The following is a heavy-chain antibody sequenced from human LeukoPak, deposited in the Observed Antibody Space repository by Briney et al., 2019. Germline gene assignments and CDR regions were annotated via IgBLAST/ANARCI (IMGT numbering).Heavy chain of an antibody. CDR2: ISGSGDNT. D-gene: IGHD3-22*01. V-gene: IGHV3-23*01. J-gene: IGHJ4*02. Sequence: GGSLRLSCAASGFTFSSYAMTWVRQAPGKGLEWVSGISGSGDNTYYADSVKGRFTISRDNSKNTLYVQVNSLGTEDTAAYYCAKGSYYDSSGSFYFDYWGQGTLVTVSS. CDR1: GFTFSSYA. CDR3: AKGSYYDSSGSFYFDY.